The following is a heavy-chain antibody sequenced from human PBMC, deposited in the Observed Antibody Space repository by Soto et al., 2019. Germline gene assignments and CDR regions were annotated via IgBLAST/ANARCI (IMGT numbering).Heavy chain of an antibody. D-gene: IGHD6-13*01. CDR2: ISGSGSTI. J-gene: IGHJ4*02. CDR3: ARKPYSSSWSDY. CDR1: GFTFSDYY. V-gene: IGHV3-11*01. Sequence: PGGSLRLSCAASGFTFSDYYMSWIRQAPGKGLEWVSYISGSGSTIYYADSVKGRFTISRDNAKNSLYLQMNSLRAEDTAVYYCARKPYSSSWSDYWGQGTLVTVSS.